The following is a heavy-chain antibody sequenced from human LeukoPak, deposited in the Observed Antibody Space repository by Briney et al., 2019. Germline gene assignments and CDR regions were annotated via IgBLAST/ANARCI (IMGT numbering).Heavy chain of an antibody. J-gene: IGHJ4*02. CDR2: IIPIFGTA. D-gene: IGHD1-26*01. CDR1: GGTFSSYA. CDR3: ARDNAGSYHQEVAIN. Sequence: ASVKVSCKASGGTFSSYAISWVRQAPGQGLKWMGGIIPIFGTANYAQKFQGRVTITTDESTSTAYMELSSLRSEDTAVYYCARDNAGSYHQEVAINWGQGTLVTVSS. V-gene: IGHV1-69*05.